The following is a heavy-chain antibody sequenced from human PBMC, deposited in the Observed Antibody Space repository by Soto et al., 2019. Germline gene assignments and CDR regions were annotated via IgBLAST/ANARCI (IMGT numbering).Heavy chain of an antibody. Sequence: QVQLVESGGGVVQPGRSLRLSCAASGFTFSYYAMHWVRQAPGTGLEWVAVISFDGNNKHYADSVKGRFTVSRDNSKDTLFLQLNSLRPDDTAVYYCARVGRLTSGYSNGNDFWGQGTLVTVSS. CDR3: ARVGRLTSGYSNGNDF. J-gene: IGHJ4*02. CDR2: ISFDGNNK. D-gene: IGHD3-22*01. V-gene: IGHV3-30*14. CDR1: GFTFSYYA.